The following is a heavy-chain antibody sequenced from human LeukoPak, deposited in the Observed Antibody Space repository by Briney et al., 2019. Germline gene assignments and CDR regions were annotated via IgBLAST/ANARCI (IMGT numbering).Heavy chain of an antibody. D-gene: IGHD6-13*01. CDR1: GFTFSSYW. J-gene: IGHJ4*02. Sequence: PGGSLRLSCAASGFTFSSYWMHWVRQAPGKGLVWVSGLNSDGSFPGYADSVKGRFTISRDNAKNTLDLQMNSLRAEDTAVYYCARESAGGLVDWGQGTLVTVSS. V-gene: IGHV3-74*01. CDR3: ARESAGGLVD. CDR2: LNSDGSFP.